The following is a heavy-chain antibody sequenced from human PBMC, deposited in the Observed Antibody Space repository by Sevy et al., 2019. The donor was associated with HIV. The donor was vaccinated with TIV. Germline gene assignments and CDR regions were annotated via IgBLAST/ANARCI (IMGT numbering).Heavy chain of an antibody. J-gene: IGHJ5*02. Sequence: SETLSLTCTVSGGSISSYYWSWIRQPPGKGLEWIGYIYYSGSTNYNPSLKSRVTISVDPSKNQFSLKLSSVTAADTAVYYCAGEFPRGGSGSYYNRAFDPWGQGTLVTVSS. V-gene: IGHV4-59*01. D-gene: IGHD3-10*01. CDR3: AGEFPRGGSGSYYNRAFDP. CDR1: GGSISSYY. CDR2: IYYSGST.